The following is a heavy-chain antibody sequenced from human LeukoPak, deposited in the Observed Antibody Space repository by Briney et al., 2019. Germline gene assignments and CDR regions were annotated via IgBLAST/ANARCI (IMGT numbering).Heavy chain of an antibody. CDR2: IYTSGST. V-gene: IGHV4-4*07. J-gene: IGHJ2*01. CDR1: GGSISSYY. Sequence: SETLSLTCTVSGGSISSYYWSWIRQPAGKGLEWIGRIYTSGSTNYNPSLKSRVTISVDTSKNQFSLKLSSVTAADTAVYYCARDLGYCSGGSCYPYWYFDLWGRGTLVTVSS. D-gene: IGHD2-15*01. CDR3: ARDLGYCSGGSCYPYWYFDL.